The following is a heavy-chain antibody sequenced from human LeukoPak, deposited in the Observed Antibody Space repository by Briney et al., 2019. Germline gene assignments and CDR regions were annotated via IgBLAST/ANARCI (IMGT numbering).Heavy chain of an antibody. V-gene: IGHV3-15*01. J-gene: IGHJ4*02. Sequence: GSLRLSCAASGFTFSNAWMSWVRQAPGKGLEWVGRIKSKTDGGTTDYAAPVEGRFTISRDDSKNTLYLQMNSLKTEDTAVYYCTTGPGGYDILTGYGTVDYWGQGTLVTVSS. CDR2: IKSKTDGGTT. CDR3: TTGPGGYDILTGYGTVDY. CDR1: GFTFSNAW. D-gene: IGHD3-9*01.